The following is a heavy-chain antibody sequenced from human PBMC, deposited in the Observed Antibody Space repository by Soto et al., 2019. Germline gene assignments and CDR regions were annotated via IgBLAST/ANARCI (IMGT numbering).Heavy chain of an antibody. CDR1: GGFIISYY. D-gene: IGHD4-17*01. V-gene: IGHV4-59*08. CDR3: ARRYGGTLDC. CDR2: IYYSGST. Sequence: SETLSLTCTVSGGFIISYYWSWILQPPWKGLEWIGYIYYSGSTNYNPSLKSRVTISVDTSKNQFSLKLSSVTAADTTVYYCARRYGGTLDCWGQGTLVTVSS. J-gene: IGHJ4*01.